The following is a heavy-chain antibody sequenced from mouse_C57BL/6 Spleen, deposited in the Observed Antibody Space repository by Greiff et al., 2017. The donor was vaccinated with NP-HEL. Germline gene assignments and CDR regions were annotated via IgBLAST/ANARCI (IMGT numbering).Heavy chain of an antibody. CDR2: ISSGSSTI. D-gene: IGHD4-1*01. J-gene: IGHJ1*03. V-gene: IGHV5-17*01. Sequence: EVQRVESGGGLVKPGGSLTLSCAASGFTFSDYGMHWVRQAPEKGLEWVAYISSGSSTIYYADTVKGRFTISRDNAKNTLFLQMTSLRSEDTAMYYCARRWDEYFDVWGTGTTVTVSS. CDR1: GFTFSDYG. CDR3: ARRWDEYFDV.